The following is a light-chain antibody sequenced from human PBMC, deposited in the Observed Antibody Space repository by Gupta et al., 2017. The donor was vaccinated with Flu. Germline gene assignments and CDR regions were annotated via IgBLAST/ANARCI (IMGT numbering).Light chain of an antibody. CDR2: TNN. CDR1: NLISSD. V-gene: IGLV3-19*01. J-gene: IGLJ1*01. CDR3: SSRDNTVNRYWV. Sequence: HTIWFSCHSHNLISSDACWYQQQPGTAHILLIYTNNGRPSGVPDRCSCSSSGDSDSSTITGVQAEDEADDDCSSRDNTVNRYWVFGSGTKLTVL.